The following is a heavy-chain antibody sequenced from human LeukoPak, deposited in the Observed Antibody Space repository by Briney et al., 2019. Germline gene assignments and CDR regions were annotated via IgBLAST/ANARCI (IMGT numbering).Heavy chain of an antibody. CDR1: GFTVSSNY. V-gene: IGHV3-53*05. CDR2: IYSGGST. Sequence: PGGSLRLSCAASGFTVSSNYMSWVRQAPGKGLEWVSVIYSGGSTYYADSVKGRFTISRDNSKNSLYLQMNSLRAEDTALYYCAGGYSSGWYITLKYGMDVWGQGTTVTVSS. D-gene: IGHD6-19*01. J-gene: IGHJ6*02. CDR3: AGGYSSGWYITLKYGMDV.